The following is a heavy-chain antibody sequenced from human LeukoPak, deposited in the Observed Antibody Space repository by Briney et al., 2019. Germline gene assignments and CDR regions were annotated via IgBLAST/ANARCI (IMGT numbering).Heavy chain of an antibody. Sequence: PGRSLRLSCAASGFTFSSYAMHWVRQAPGKGLEWVAVISYDGSNKYYADSVKGRFTISRDNSKNTLYLQMNSLRAEDTAVYYCAKDAVDTAMVEIDYWGQGTLVTVSS. V-gene: IGHV3-30-3*01. J-gene: IGHJ4*02. CDR2: ISYDGSNK. D-gene: IGHD5-18*01. CDR1: GFTFSSYA. CDR3: AKDAVDTAMVEIDY.